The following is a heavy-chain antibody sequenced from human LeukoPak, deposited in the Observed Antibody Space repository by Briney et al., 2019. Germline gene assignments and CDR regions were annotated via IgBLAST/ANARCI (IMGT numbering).Heavy chain of an antibody. CDR1: GGTFGSYA. D-gene: IGHD2-2*01. CDR2: IIPIFGTA. Sequence: ASVKVSCKASGGTFGSYAISWVRQAPGQGLEWMGGIIPIFGTANYAQKFQGRVTITTDESTSTAYMELSSLRSEDTAVYYCARSLRPYCSSTSCSDAFDIWGQGTMVTVSS. CDR3: ARSLRPYCSSTSCSDAFDI. V-gene: IGHV1-69*05. J-gene: IGHJ3*02.